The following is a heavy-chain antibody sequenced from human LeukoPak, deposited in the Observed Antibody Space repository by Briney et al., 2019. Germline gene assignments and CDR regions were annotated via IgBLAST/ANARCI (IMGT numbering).Heavy chain of an antibody. CDR3: AREIYCSASSCTGGVFDI. J-gene: IGHJ3*02. CDR1: GFTVSINY. CDR2: IYSGGST. D-gene: IGHD2-15*01. V-gene: IGHV3-53*01. Sequence: GRSLRLSCAASGFTVSINYMSWVRQAPGKWMEWVSVIYSGGSTYYADSVKGRFTISRDNSKNTLYLQMNSLRVEDTAVYYCAREIYCSASSCTGGVFDIWGQGTMVTVSS.